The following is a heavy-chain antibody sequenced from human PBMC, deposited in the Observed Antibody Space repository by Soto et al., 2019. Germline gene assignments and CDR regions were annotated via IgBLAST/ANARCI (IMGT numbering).Heavy chain of an antibody. CDR1: GCTFSDYY. J-gene: IGHJ4*02. CDR3: ANQIPFIAAAGF. D-gene: IGHD6-13*01. Sequence: PGGSLRLSWAASGCTFSDYYMSWVRQAPGKGLEWVSAISGSGGSTYYADSVKGRFTISRDNSKNTLYLQMNSLRAEDTAVYYCANQIPFIAAAGFWGQGTLVTVSS. V-gene: IGHV3-23*01. CDR2: ISGSGGST.